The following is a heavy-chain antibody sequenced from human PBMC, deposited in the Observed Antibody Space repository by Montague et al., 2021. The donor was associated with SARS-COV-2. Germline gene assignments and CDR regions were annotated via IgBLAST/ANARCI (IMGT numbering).Heavy chain of an antibody. V-gene: IGHV4-59*12. CDR3: ARRAGGELFARFMYWYFDD. Sequence: SETLSLTCTVSGGSISSYYWCWVRQSPGKGLELIGYIYYNCSVTTYYXPSLRSRVSISVDTSENQFSLKLTSVTAADTAVYYCARRAGGELFARFMYWYFDDWGRGTLVTVSS. J-gene: IGHJ4*02. D-gene: IGHD2-8*02. CDR1: GGSISSYY. CDR2: IYYNCSVTT.